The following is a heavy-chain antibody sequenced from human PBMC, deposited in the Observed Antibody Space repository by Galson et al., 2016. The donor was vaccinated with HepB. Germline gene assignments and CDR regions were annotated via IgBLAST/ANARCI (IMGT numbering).Heavy chain of an antibody. CDR1: GFTFSSYG. D-gene: IGHD7-27*01. CDR2: VWYDRSNK. Sequence: SLRLSCATSGFTFSSYGMHWVRQAPGKGLEWVAVVWYDRSNKYYADSVKGRFTISRDNSKNTLYLQMNSLRAEDTAVYYCAKDDANWGSSGKFEYWGQGTLVTVSS. J-gene: IGHJ4*02. CDR3: AKDDANWGSSGKFEY. V-gene: IGHV3-33*06.